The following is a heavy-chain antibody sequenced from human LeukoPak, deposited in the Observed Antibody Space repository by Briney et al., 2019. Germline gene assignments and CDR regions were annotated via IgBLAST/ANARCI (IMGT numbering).Heavy chain of an antibody. V-gene: IGHV3-23*01. CDR1: GFTFSSYA. D-gene: IGHD3-16*02. CDR2: ISGSGGST. J-gene: IGHJ4*02. CDR3: AKDMRIMITFGGVIPPDPFDY. Sequence: GGSLRLSCAASGFTFSSYAMSWVRQAPGKGLEWVSAISGSGGSTYYADSVKGRFTISRDNSKNTLYLQMNSLRAEDTAVYYCAKDMRIMITFGGVIPPDPFDYWGQGTLVTVSS.